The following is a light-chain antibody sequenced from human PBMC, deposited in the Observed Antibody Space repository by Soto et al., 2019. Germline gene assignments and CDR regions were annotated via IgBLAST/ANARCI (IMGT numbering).Light chain of an antibody. Sequence: EIVMTQSPATLSVSPGGRATLSCRASQSISGTLAWYQQKPGRAPRLLIHGASTRAPGFPARFSGSGSGTDFTLTISSLQSEDFAVYYCQQYNNWPRTFGQGTKVDIK. J-gene: IGKJ1*01. CDR1: QSISGT. CDR3: QQYNNWPRT. V-gene: IGKV3-15*01. CDR2: GAS.